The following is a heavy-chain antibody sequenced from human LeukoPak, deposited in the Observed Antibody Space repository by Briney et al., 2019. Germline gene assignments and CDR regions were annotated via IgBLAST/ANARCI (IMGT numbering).Heavy chain of an antibody. Sequence: PGGSLRLSCAASGFTFSSYAMSWVRQAPGKGLEWVSAISGSGGSTYYADSVKGRFTISRDSSKNTLYLQMNSLRAEDTAVYYCAKDHGYYYDSSGYYKFSYFDYWGQGTLVTVSS. CDR2: ISGSGGST. D-gene: IGHD3-22*01. CDR1: GFTFSSYA. J-gene: IGHJ4*02. V-gene: IGHV3-23*01. CDR3: AKDHGYYYDSSGYYKFSYFDY.